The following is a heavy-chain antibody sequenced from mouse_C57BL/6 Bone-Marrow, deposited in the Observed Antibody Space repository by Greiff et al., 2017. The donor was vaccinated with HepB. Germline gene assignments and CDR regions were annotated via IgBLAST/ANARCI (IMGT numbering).Heavy chain of an antibody. J-gene: IGHJ4*01. CDR1: GFTFSSYA. Sequence: EVQVVESGGGLVKPGGSLKLSCAASGFTFSSYAMSWVRQTPEKRLEWVATISDGGSYTYYPDKVKGRFTISRDNAKNNLYLQMSHLKSEDTAMYYCARGPTVVAWDAMDYWGQGTSVTVSS. CDR2: ISDGGSYT. CDR3: ARGPTVVAWDAMDY. D-gene: IGHD1-1*01. V-gene: IGHV5-4*01.